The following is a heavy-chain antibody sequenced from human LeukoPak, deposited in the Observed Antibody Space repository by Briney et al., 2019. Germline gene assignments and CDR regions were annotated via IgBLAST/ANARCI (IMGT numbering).Heavy chain of an antibody. D-gene: IGHD2-2*01. CDR1: GYTFTSYG. Sequence: GASVKVSCKASGYTFTSYGISWVRQAPGQGLEWMGWISAYNGNTNYAQKLQGRVTMTTDTSTSTAYMELRSLRSDDTAVYYCARDFYCSSTSCSTPGMDVWGQGTTVTVSS. V-gene: IGHV1-18*01. CDR2: ISAYNGNT. J-gene: IGHJ6*02. CDR3: ARDFYCSSTSCSTPGMDV.